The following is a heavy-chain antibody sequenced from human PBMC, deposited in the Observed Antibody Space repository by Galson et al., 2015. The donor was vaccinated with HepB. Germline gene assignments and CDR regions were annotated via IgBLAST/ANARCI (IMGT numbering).Heavy chain of an antibody. CDR2: IIPVLGIA. CDR1: GGTFSSYA. CDR3: ARVRGRSSYSGSYFYYGMAV. Sequence: SVKVSCKASGGTFSSYAITWVRQAPGQGLEWMGRIIPVLGIANYAQKFQGRVTITADKYTSTAYMELSSLRSEDTAVYYGARVRGRSSYSGSYFYYGMAVWGQGTTVTVSS. D-gene: IGHD1-26*01. J-gene: IGHJ6*02. V-gene: IGHV1-69*04.